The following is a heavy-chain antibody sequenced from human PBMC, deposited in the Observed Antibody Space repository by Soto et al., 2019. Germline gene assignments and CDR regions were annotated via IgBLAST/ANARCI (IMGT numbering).Heavy chain of an antibody. V-gene: IGHV4-34*01. CDR1: GGSFSGYY. CDR3: ARAYGDYVFDY. Sequence: PSETLSLTCALYGGSFSGYYWSWIRQPPGKGLEWIGEINHSGNTNYNPSLKSRVTISVDTSKNQFSLKLSSVTAADTAVYYCARAYGDYVFDYWGQGTLVTVSS. CDR2: INHSGNT. D-gene: IGHD4-17*01. J-gene: IGHJ4*02.